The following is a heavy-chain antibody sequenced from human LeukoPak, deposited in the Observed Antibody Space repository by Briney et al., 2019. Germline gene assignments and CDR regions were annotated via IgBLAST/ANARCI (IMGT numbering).Heavy chain of an antibody. J-gene: IGHJ5*02. CDR3: ARGGDLPIVPAAINWFDP. CDR2: MNPNSGNT. D-gene: IGHD2-2*01. Sequence: ASVKVSCKASGYTFTSYDINWVRQATGQGLEWMGWMNPNSGNTGYAQKFQGRFTITRNTSISTAYMELSSLRSEDTAVYYCARGGDLPIVPAAINWFDPWGQGTLITVSS. CDR1: GYTFTSYD. V-gene: IGHV1-8*03.